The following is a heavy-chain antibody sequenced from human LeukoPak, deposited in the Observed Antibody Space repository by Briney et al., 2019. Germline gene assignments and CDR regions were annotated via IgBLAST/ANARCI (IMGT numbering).Heavy chain of an antibody. CDR1: GGSISSYY. CDR3: ARTTVTTLYFDL. D-gene: IGHD4-11*01. Sequence: SETLSLTCTVSGGSISSYYWSWIRQPPGKGLEWIGYIYYSGSTNYNPSLKSRVTISVDTSKNQFSLKLSSVTAADTAVYYCARTTVTTLYFDLWGRGTLVTVSS. CDR2: IYYSGST. V-gene: IGHV4-59*08. J-gene: IGHJ2*01.